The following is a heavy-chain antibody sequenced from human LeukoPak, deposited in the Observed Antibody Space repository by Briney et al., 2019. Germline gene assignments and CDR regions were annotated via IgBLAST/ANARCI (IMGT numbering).Heavy chain of an antibody. CDR1: AGSISNYY. J-gene: IGHJ6*03. V-gene: IGHV4-4*07. CDR2: ISSRGST. Sequence: SETLSLTCTVSAGSISNYYWSWIRQPAGKGLECIGRISSRGSTNYNPSLKSRVTISVDTSKNQFSLKLSSVTAADTAVYYCARAGYSYDYSMDVWGKGTTVTISS. D-gene: IGHD5-18*01. CDR3: ARAGYSYDYSMDV.